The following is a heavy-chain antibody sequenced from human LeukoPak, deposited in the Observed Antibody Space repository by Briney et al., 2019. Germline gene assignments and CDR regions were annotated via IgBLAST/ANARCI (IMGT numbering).Heavy chain of an antibody. CDR2: ISSSSSTI. CDR3: ARDVYYYGSGSYRRFDY. D-gene: IGHD3-10*01. V-gene: IGHV3-48*01. Sequence: QAGGSLRLSCAASGFTFSSYSMNWVRQAPGKGPEWVSYISSSSSTIYYADSVKGRFTISRDNAKNSLYLQMNSLRAEDTAVYYCARDVYYYGSGSYRRFDYWGQGTLVAVSS. CDR1: GFTFSSYS. J-gene: IGHJ4*02.